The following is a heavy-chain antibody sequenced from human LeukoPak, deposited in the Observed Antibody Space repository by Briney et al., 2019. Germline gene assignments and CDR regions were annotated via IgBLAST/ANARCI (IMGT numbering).Heavy chain of an antibody. Sequence: GGSLRLSCAASGFTFSNAWMSWVRQAPGKGLEWVGRIKSKTGGGTTEYAAPVKGRFTISRDDSKNTLYLQMNSLKTEDTAVYYCTTDLYCSSTSCPPATFDYWGQGTLVTVSS. CDR3: TTDLYCSSTSCPPATFDY. D-gene: IGHD2-2*01. V-gene: IGHV3-15*01. CDR2: IKSKTGGGTT. CDR1: GFTFSNAW. J-gene: IGHJ4*02.